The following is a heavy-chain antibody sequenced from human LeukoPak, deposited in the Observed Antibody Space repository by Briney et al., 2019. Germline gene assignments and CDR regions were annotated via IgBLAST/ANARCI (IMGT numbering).Heavy chain of an antibody. D-gene: IGHD2-8*01. J-gene: IGHJ4*02. CDR2: ISGRGGCT. V-gene: IGHV3-23*01. CDR3: ASLIVLMVYAIREVDY. CDR1: GFTFSSYA. Sequence: GGSLRLSCAASGFTFSSYAMSWVRQAPGKGVEWLSAISGRGGCTYYSDSVKARFTISRDNSKHTLFLQMNSLRAEDTAVYYCASLIVLMVYAIREVDYWGQGTLVTVSS.